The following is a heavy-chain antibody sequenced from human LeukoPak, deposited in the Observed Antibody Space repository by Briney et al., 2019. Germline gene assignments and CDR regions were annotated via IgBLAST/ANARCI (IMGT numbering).Heavy chain of an antibody. V-gene: IGHV3-73*01. CDR2: IRSKANSYAT. J-gene: IGHJ3*02. D-gene: IGHD5-18*01. CDR1: GFTFSGSA. CDR3: TRPRLQQDAFDI. Sequence: GGSLRLSCAASGFTFSGSAMHWVRQASGKGLEWVGRIRSKANSYATAYAASVKGRFTISRDDSKNTAYLQMNSLKTEDTAVYYCTRPRLQQDAFDIWGQGTMVTLSS.